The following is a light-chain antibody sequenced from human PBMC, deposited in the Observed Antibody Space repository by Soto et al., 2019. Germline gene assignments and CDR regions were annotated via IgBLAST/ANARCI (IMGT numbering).Light chain of an antibody. J-gene: IGKJ2*01. CDR3: QQYDSYSPYT. V-gene: IGKV1-5*03. CDR2: KAS. CDR1: QTISSS. Sequence: DIQMTQFPPTLSASIGDRVTITSRASQTISSSLAWYQQKPGKAPKLLIYKASTLETGVPSRFSGSGSGTEFTLTISSLQPDDFATYYCQQYDSYSPYTFGQGTRLEIK.